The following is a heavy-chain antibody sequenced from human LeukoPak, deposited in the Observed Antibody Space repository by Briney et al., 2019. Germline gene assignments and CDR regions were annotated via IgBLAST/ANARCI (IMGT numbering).Heavy chain of an antibody. D-gene: IGHD3-16*01. V-gene: IGHV3-30*18. CDR1: GFTFSSYG. CDR3: ANRAMGGRDWYFDL. J-gene: IGHJ2*01. Sequence: GGSLRLSCAASGFTFSSYGMHWVRQAPGKGLEWVAVISYDGSNKYYADSVKGRFTISRDNSKNTLYLQMNSLRAEDTAVYYCANRAMGGRDWYFDLWGRGTLVTVSS. CDR2: ISYDGSNK.